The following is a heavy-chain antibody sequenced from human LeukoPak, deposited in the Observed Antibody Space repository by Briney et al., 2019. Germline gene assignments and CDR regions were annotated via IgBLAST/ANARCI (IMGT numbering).Heavy chain of an antibody. Sequence: GASVKVSCKASGYTFTSYGISWVRQAPGQGLEWMGWISAYNGNTNYAQKLQGRVTMTTDISTSTAYMELRSLRSDDTAVYYCARAPYSSGWPYYFDYWGQGTLVTVSS. J-gene: IGHJ4*02. V-gene: IGHV1-18*01. CDR1: GYTFTSYG. CDR2: ISAYNGNT. D-gene: IGHD6-19*01. CDR3: ARAPYSSGWPYYFDY.